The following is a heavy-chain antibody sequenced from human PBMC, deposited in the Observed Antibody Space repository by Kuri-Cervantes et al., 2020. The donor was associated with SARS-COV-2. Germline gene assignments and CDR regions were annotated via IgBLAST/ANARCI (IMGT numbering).Heavy chain of an antibody. CDR2: INHSGST. D-gene: IGHD2-8*01. Sequence: GSLRLSCAVYGGSFSGYYWSWIRQPPGKGLEWIGEINHSGSTNYNPSLKSRVTISVDTSKNQFSLKLSSVTAADTAVYYCARRIVWALRGPDNWFDPWGRGTLVTVSS. CDR1: GGSFSGYY. CDR3: ARRIVWALRGPDNWFDP. V-gene: IGHV4-34*01. J-gene: IGHJ5*02.